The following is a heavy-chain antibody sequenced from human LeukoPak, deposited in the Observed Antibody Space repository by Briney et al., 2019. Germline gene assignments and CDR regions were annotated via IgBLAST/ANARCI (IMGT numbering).Heavy chain of an antibody. J-gene: IGHJ3*02. CDR3: ARERDIVLMKAFDI. V-gene: IGHV3-7*03. CDR2: IKQDGSEK. Sequence: GGSLRLSCAASGFTFSSYWMSWVRQAPGKGLEWVANIKQDGSEKYYVDSVKGRFTISRDNAKNSLYLQMNSLRSEDTAVYYCARERDIVLMKAFDIWGQGTMVTVSS. CDR1: GFTFSSYW. D-gene: IGHD2-8*01.